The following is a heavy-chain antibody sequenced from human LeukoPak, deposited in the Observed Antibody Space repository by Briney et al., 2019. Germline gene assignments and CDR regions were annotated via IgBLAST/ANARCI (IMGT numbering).Heavy chain of an antibody. Sequence: GGSLRLSCAASGFTFSSYAMSWVRQAPGKGLEWVSAISGSGGSTYYADSVKGRFTISRDNSKNTLYLQMNTLRAEDTAVYYCARRGSGTYNFDYWGQGTLVTVSS. CDR1: GFTFSSYA. J-gene: IGHJ4*02. CDR3: ARRGSGTYNFDY. D-gene: IGHD1-26*01. V-gene: IGHV3-23*01. CDR2: ISGSGGST.